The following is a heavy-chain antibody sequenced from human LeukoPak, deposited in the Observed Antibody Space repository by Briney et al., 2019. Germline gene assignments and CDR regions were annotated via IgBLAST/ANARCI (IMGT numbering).Heavy chain of an antibody. D-gene: IGHD3-22*01. CDR1: GYSFTSYR. CDR3: ARHVDDSSGYYDRSRYYFEC. CDR2: VNPGDSDI. V-gene: IGHV5-51*01. Sequence: GESLKTSCWGSGYSFTSYRIGWVRQMPGKGLGLMGIVNPGDSDIRYCTSFQGPVNILADKSINNAYLQWGSLETSDTAVVYCARHVDDSSGYYDRSRYYFECWGQGTLVTVSS. J-gene: IGHJ4*02.